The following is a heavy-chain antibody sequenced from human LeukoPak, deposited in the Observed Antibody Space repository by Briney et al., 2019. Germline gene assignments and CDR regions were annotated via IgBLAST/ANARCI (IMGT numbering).Heavy chain of an antibody. CDR2: IRSKANSYAT. V-gene: IGHV3-73*01. J-gene: IGHJ6*02. CDR3: PPGPLYYYYGMDV. CDR1: GFTFSGSA. Sequence: GGSLKLTCAASGFTFSGSAMHWVRQASGKGLEWVGRIRSKANSYATAYAASVKGRFPISRDDSKNTAYLQMNSLKTEATAVYYCPPGPLYYYYGMDVWGQGTTVTVSS.